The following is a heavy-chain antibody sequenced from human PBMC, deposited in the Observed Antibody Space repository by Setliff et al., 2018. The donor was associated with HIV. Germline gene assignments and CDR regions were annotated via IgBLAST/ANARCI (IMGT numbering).Heavy chain of an antibody. CDR2: MSDYNRNT. Sequence: ASVKVSCKASGHSFTTYFLHWVRQAPGQGLAWVGWMSDYNRNTEHAEKSRGRVTLTKDISTSTAYMELRSLRLDDTAVYYCAIGSSNWPHRPNNYYFDYWGQGTLVTVSS. J-gene: IGHJ4*02. D-gene: IGHD6-13*01. V-gene: IGHV1-18*01. CDR3: AIGSSNWPHRPNNYYFDY. CDR1: GHSFTTYF.